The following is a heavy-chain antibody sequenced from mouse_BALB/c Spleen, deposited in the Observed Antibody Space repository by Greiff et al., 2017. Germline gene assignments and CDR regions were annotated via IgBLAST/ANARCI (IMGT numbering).Heavy chain of an antibody. D-gene: IGHD1-1*01. CDR3: NVYGSSYYYAMDY. CDR1: GFNIKDYY. CDR2: IDPENGDT. Sequence: VQLQQSGAELVRPGASVKLSCTASGFNIKDYYMHWVKQRPEQGLEWIGWIDPENGDTEYAPKFQGKATMTADTSSNTAYLQLSSLTSEDTAVYYCNVYGSSYYYAMDYWGQGTSVTVSS. V-gene: IGHV14-4*02. J-gene: IGHJ4*01.